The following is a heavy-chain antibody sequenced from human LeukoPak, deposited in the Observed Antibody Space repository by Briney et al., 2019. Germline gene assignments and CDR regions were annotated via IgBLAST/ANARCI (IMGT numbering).Heavy chain of an antibody. CDR2: ISVDGSAT. CDR3: VRDRSCSTTSCYIDY. J-gene: IGHJ4*02. Sequence: PGRSLRLSCAASGFTFHNYAMNWLRQTPDRGLFWVAAISVDGSATNYADSVKGRFTISRDNSKNTLYLQMNNLRAEDTAVYYCVRDRSCSTTSCYIDYWGQGTLVTVSS. CDR1: GFTFHNYA. V-gene: IGHV3-30*04. D-gene: IGHD2-2*01.